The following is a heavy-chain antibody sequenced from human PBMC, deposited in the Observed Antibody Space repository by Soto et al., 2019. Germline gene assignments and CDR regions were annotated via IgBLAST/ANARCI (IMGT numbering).Heavy chain of an antibody. J-gene: IGHJ6*02. D-gene: IGHD6-19*01. V-gene: IGHV1-69*13. Sequence: SVKVSCKASGGTFSSYAISWVRQAPGQGLEWMGGIIPIFGTANYAQKFQGRVTITADESTSTAYMELSSLRSEDTAVYYCASTSSVAGRLYYYYYGMDVWGQGTTVTVSS. CDR2: IIPIFGTA. CDR1: GGTFSSYA. CDR3: ASTSSVAGRLYYYYYGMDV.